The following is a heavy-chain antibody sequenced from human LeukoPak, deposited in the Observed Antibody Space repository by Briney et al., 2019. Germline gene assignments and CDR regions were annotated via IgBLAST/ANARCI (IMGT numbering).Heavy chain of an antibody. CDR3: TRDLMDYDVSTGLHHYYMDV. D-gene: IGHD3-9*01. CDR2: IRSDGSNK. V-gene: IGHV3-30*02. J-gene: IGHJ6*02. Sequence: GGSLRLSCAASGFIFGSYGMHWVRQAPGKGLEWLAFIRSDGSNKYYADSVKGRFTISRDNSKNTLYLQMNSLRPEDTAVYYCTRDLMDYDVSTGLHHYYMDVWGQGTTVTVSS. CDR1: GFIFGSYG.